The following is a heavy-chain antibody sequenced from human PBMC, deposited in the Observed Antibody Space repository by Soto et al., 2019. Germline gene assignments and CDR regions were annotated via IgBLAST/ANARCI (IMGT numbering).Heavy chain of an antibody. CDR2: IHRSGNI. Sequence: SETLSLTCSVSGGPLSGYFWSWIRQPPGKGLEWIGEIHRSGNINYNPSLWSRVTISADASNSQFSLKLTSVTAADTAVYYGSRGSDSAWELLWVWGQGTPVTVSS. CDR1: GGPLSGYF. J-gene: IGHJ4*02. D-gene: IGHD1-26*01. V-gene: IGHV4-34*01. CDR3: SRGSDSAWELLWV.